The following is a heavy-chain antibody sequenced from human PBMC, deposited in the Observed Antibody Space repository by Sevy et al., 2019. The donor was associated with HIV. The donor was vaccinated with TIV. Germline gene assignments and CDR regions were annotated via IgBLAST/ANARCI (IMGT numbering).Heavy chain of an antibody. D-gene: IGHD3-22*01. Sequence: GGSLRLSCAASGFTFTSYAMSWVRQAPGKGLEWVSAISGSARSTYYADSLKGQFTISRDNSKNTLYLLMNSLRAEDTAEYYRAKDGHYYDSSGDYLNYFDYWGQGTLVTVSS. CDR3: AKDGHYYDSSGDYLNYFDY. V-gene: IGHV3-23*01. CDR2: ISGSARST. J-gene: IGHJ4*02. CDR1: GFTFTSYA.